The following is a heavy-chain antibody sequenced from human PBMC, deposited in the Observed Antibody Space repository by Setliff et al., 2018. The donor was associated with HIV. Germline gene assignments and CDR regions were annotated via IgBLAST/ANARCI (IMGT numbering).Heavy chain of an antibody. J-gene: IGHJ4*02. CDR3: ARVVATSDY. D-gene: IGHD5-12*01. CDR1: GFTFSDYY. CDR2: ISAINSYT. Sequence: AGGSLRLSCVASGFTFSDYYISWVRQAPGKGLEWVSYISAINSYTNYADSVKGRFTISRDNSKNTLYLQMNSLRAEDTAVYYCARVVATSDYWGQGTLVTVSS. V-gene: IGHV3-11*06.